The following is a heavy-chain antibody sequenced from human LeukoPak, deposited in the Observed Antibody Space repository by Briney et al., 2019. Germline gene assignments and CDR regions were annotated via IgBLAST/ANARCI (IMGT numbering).Heavy chain of an antibody. J-gene: IGHJ3*01. V-gene: IGHV3-13*01. CDR1: GFTFSNYD. CDR3: ARAPSYDSSGS. Sequence: GGSLRLSCAASGFTFSNYDMHWVRQAAGKGLEWVSGIGTAGDTHYPGSVKGRFTISRETAKNSSYLQMNSLRAGDTAVYYCARAPSYDSSGSWGQGTMVTVSS. CDR2: IGTAGDT. D-gene: IGHD3-22*01.